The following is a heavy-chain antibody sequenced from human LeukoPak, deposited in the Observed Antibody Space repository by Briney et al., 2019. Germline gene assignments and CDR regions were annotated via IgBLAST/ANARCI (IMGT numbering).Heavy chain of an antibody. CDR1: GITFNEYT. V-gene: IGHV3-48*01. CDR3: ARERQLILGGKFFNYMDV. CDR2: IRSSGSIL. D-gene: IGHD2-2*01. J-gene: IGHJ6*03. Sequence: HPGGPLRLSCVASGITFNEYTLNWVRQAPGKGLEWVSYIRSSGSILNYADSVKGRFTISRDNARNSLYLHMNGLRAEDSAVYYCARERQLILGGKFFNYMDVWGKGTAVFVSS.